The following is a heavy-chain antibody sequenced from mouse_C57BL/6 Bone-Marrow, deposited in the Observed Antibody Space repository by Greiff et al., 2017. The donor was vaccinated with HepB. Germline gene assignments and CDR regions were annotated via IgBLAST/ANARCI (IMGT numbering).Heavy chain of an antibody. CDR3: TRRIYYYGSSLY. D-gene: IGHD1-1*01. V-gene: IGHV1-15*01. CDR1: GYTFTDYE. J-gene: IGHJ2*01. Sequence: VKLVESGAELVRPGASVTLSCKASGYTFTDYEMHWVKQTPVHGLEWIGAIDPETGGTAYNQKFKGKAILTADKSSSTAYMELRSLTSEDSAVYYCTRRIYYYGSSLYWGQGTTLTVSS. CDR2: IDPETGGT.